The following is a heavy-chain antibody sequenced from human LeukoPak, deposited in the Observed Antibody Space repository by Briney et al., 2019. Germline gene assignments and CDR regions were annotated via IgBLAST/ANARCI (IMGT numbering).Heavy chain of an antibody. J-gene: IGHJ4*02. Sequence: SETLSLTCTVSGGSISSSSFYWDWIRQPPGKGLEWIGSVYSRGSTYYTPSLKSRVTISIDTSKNQFSLRLTSVTATDTAVYYCARDDFWTGYYTFAYWSQGTLVTVSS. D-gene: IGHD3/OR15-3a*01. V-gene: IGHV4-39*07. CDR1: GGSISSSSFY. CDR2: VYSRGST. CDR3: ARDDFWTGYYTFAY.